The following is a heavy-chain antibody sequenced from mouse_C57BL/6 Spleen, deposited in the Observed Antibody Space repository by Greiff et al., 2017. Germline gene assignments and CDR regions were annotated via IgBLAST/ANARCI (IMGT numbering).Heavy chain of an antibody. Sequence: QVQLQQPGAELVMPGASVKLSCKASGYTFTSYWMHWVKQRPGQGLEWIGEIDPSDSYTNYNQKFKGKSTLTVDKSSSTAYMQLSSLTSEDSAVYYCARSDGYSLGWYFEVWGTGTTVTVSS. CDR3: ARSDGYSLGWYFEV. D-gene: IGHD2-3*01. V-gene: IGHV1-69*01. CDR2: IDPSDSYT. CDR1: GYTFTSYW. J-gene: IGHJ1*03.